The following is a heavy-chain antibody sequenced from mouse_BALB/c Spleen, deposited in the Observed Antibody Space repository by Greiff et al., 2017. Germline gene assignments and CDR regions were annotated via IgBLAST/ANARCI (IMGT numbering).Heavy chain of an antibody. CDR1: GYSITSDYA. CDR2: ISYSGST. D-gene: IGHD3-2*02. Sequence: EVKLVESGPGLVKPSQSLSLTCTVTGYSITSDYAWNWIRQFPGNKLEWMGYISYSGSTSYNPSLKSRISITRDTSKNQFFLQLNSVTTEDTATYYCAREATGAYWGQGTLVTVSA. J-gene: IGHJ3*01. CDR3: AREATGAY. V-gene: IGHV3-2*02.